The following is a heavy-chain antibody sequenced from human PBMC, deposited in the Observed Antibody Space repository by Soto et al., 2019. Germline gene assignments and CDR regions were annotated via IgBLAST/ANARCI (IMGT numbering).Heavy chain of an antibody. Sequence: EVQLLQSGGGLVQPGGSLRLSCAASGFSFTNYAFNWVRQAPGKGLEWVSTISSGGDITYYAESVKGRFTSSRDNSRNTLYVQMNSLRVDDTAVYYCATDQRGLGIAGYDAFDIRGQGTMVTVSS. CDR2: ISSGGDIT. V-gene: IGHV3-23*01. CDR3: ATDQRGLGIAGYDAFDI. D-gene: IGHD2-21*01. J-gene: IGHJ3*02. CDR1: GFSFTNYA.